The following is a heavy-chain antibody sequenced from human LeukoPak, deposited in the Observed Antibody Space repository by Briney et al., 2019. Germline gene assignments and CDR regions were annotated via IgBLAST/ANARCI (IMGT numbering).Heavy chain of an antibody. CDR1: GYSISSDYH. Sequence: SETLSLTCTVSGYSISSDYHWGWIRQPPGKGLEWIGSIYHSGSTYYNPSLKSRVTISVDTSKNQFSLKLSSVTAADTAVYYCARVVHSTDSSGFYLPEYFQHWGQGTLVTVSS. CDR2: IYHSGST. CDR3: ARVVHSTDSSGFYLPEYFQH. V-gene: IGHV4-38-2*02. J-gene: IGHJ1*01. D-gene: IGHD3-22*01.